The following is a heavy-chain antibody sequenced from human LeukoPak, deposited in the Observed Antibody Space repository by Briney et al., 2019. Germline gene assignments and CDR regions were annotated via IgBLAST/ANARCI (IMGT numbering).Heavy chain of an antibody. CDR2: INHSGST. D-gene: IGHD3-10*01. CDR3: ARGRITMVRGAAYY. V-gene: IGHV4-34*01. J-gene: IGHJ4*02. CDR1: GGSFSGYY. Sequence: SETLSLTCAVYGGSFSGYYWNWIRQPPGKGLEWIGEINHSGSTNYNPSLKSRVTISVDTSKNQFSLKLSSVTAADTAVYYCARGRITMVRGAAYYWGQGTLVTVSS.